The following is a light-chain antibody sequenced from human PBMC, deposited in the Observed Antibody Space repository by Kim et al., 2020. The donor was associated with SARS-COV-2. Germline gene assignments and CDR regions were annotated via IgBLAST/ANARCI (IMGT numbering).Light chain of an antibody. V-gene: IGLV2-14*03. CDR2: DVN. J-gene: IGLJ2*01. CDR3: GSYTSSSTLI. CDR1: SSDVGGYNY. Sequence: GQSITISCTGTSSDVGGYNYVSWYQQHPGRAPKLMIFDVNKRPSGVSNRFSGSKSGNTASLTISGLQAEDEADYYCGSYTSSSTLIFGGGTQLTVL.